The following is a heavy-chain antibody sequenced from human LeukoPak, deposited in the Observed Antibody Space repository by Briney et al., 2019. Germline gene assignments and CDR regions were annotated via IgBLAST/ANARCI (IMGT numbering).Heavy chain of an antibody. J-gene: IGHJ5*02. D-gene: IGHD3-10*01. CDR2: LWPDGIIT. V-gene: IGHV3-33*01. Sequence: PGGSLRLSCAASGFSVSNNGIHWVRQAPGKGLEWVAVLWPDGIITRYADSVEGRFTMSRDNSKNTVYVQMNSLRAEDTAVYFCARRGGSGTFPHYFDAWGQGILVTVSS. CDR3: ARRGGSGTFPHYFDA. CDR1: GFSVSNNG.